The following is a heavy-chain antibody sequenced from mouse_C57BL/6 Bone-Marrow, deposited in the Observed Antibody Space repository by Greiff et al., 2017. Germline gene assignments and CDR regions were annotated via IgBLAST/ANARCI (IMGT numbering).Heavy chain of an antibody. CDR1: GYTFTSYW. CDR2: IDPSDSYT. J-gene: IGHJ1*03. V-gene: IGHV1-50*01. Sequence: QVQLQQPGAELVKPGASVKLSCKASGYTFTSYWMQWVKQRPGQGLEWIGEIDPSDSYTNYNQKFKGKATLTVDTSSSTAYMQLSSLTSEDSAVYYCARSHYYGSSYCYFDVWGTGTTVTVSS. CDR3: ARSHYYGSSYCYFDV. D-gene: IGHD1-1*01.